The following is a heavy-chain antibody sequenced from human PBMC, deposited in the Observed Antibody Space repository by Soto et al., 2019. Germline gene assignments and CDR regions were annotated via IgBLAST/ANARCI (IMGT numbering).Heavy chain of an antibody. CDR3: TRRGSLCTSTSCFNY. CDR1: GGSFSGYY. CDR2: INHSGST. D-gene: IGHD2-2*01. V-gene: IGHV4-34*01. Sequence: SETLSLTCAVYGGSFSGYYWSWIRQPPGKGLEWIGEINHSGSTNYNPSLKSRVTISVDTSKNQFSLKTEDTAVYYCTRRGSLCTSTSCFNYWGQGTLVTVSS. J-gene: IGHJ4*02.